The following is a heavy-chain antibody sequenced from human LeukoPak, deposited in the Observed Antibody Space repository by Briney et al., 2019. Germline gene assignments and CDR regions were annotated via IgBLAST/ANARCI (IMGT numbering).Heavy chain of an antibody. Sequence: PGGSLRLSCAASGFTFSSYEMNWVRQAPGKGLEWVSCISSSGSTIYYADSVKGRFTISRDNAKNSLYLQMNSLRAEDTAVYYCARDRYYDFWSGHRTFDYWGQGTLVIVSS. CDR1: GFTFSSYE. D-gene: IGHD3-3*01. CDR2: ISSSGSTI. V-gene: IGHV3-48*03. J-gene: IGHJ4*02. CDR3: ARDRYYDFWSGHRTFDY.